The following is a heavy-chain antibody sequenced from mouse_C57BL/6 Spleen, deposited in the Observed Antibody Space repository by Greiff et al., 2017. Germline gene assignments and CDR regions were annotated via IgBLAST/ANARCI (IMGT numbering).Heavy chain of an antibody. Sequence: DVQLQESGAELVRPGASVKLSCTASGFNIKDDYMHWVKQRPEQGLEWIGWIDPENGDTEYASKFQGKATITADTSSNTAYLQLSSLTSEDTAVYYCTTTAQATWYFDVWGTGTTVTVSS. J-gene: IGHJ1*03. CDR1: GFNIKDDY. V-gene: IGHV14-4*01. CDR3: TTTAQATWYFDV. CDR2: IDPENGDT. D-gene: IGHD3-2*02.